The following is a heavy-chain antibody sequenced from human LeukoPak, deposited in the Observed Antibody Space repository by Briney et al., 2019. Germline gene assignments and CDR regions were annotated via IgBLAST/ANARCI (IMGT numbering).Heavy chain of an antibody. Sequence: PSETLSLTCTVSGGSISSSSYYWGWIRQPPGKGLEGIGSIYYSGSTYYNPSLKSRVTISVDTSKNQFSLKLSSVTAADTAVYYCARQGSSDWYGRYWGQGTLVTVSP. V-gene: IGHV4-39*01. CDR3: ARQGSSDWYGRY. J-gene: IGHJ4*02. CDR1: GGSISSSSYY. CDR2: IYYSGST. D-gene: IGHD6-19*01.